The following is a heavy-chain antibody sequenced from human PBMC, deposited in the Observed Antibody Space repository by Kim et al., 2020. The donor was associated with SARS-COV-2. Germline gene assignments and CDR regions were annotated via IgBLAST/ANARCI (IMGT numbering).Heavy chain of an antibody. J-gene: IGHJ4*02. D-gene: IGHD4-17*01. V-gene: IGHV3-33*01. CDR3: GRDKGVTSIDY. Sequence: YYADSVKGRFTISRDNSKNTVYLQMDSLRAEDTAVYYCGRDKGVTSIDYWGRGTLVTVSS.